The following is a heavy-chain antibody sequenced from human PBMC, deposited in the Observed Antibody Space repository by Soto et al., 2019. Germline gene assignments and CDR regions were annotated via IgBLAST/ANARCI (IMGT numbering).Heavy chain of an antibody. V-gene: IGHV1-69*01. CDR1: GGTFSSYA. J-gene: IGHJ3*02. D-gene: IGHD3-22*01. CDR3: ARALFSFSRRDSSGYYAFDI. Sequence: QVQLVQSGAEVKKPGSSVKVSCKASGGTFSSYAISWVRQAPGQGLEWMGGIIPIFGTANYAQKFQGRVTITEDESTSTAYMELSSLRSEDTAVYYCARALFSFSRRDSSGYYAFDIWGQGTMVTVSS. CDR2: IIPIFGTA.